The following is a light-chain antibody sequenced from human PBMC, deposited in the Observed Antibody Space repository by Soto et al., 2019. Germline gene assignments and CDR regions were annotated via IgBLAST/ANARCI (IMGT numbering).Light chain of an antibody. J-gene: IGKJ2*01. Sequence: DIVMTQSPDSLAVSLGERATINCQSSQSVLYSSNNKNYLAWYQQKPGQPPKLLIYWASTRESGVPDRFSGSGFGTDFTLTISSLQAEDVAVYSCQQYYSPPSTFAQGTKLEIK. V-gene: IGKV4-1*01. CDR2: WAS. CDR1: QSVLYSSNNKNY. CDR3: QQYYSPPST.